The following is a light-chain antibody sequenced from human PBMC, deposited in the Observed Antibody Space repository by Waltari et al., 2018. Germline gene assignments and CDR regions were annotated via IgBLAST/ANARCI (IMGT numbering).Light chain of an antibody. CDR1: QSISSW. CDR3: QQYDDFPFT. V-gene: IGKV1-5*03. CDR2: KAS. J-gene: IGKJ2*01. Sequence: DIKMTQSPATLSASVGDGFTISCRASQSISSWLAWYQQKPGKAPKILIFKASFLESGVPSRFSGSGSGTEFSLTISSLQPEDFATYYCQQYDDFPFTFGQGTKVEVK.